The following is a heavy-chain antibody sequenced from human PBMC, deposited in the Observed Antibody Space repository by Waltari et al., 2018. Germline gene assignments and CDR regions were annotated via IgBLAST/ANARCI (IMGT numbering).Heavy chain of an antibody. V-gene: IGHV3-11*01. CDR1: GFAFPDDH. Sequence: QVRLVESGGGLVKPGGSLRLSCGASGFAFPDDHQLRWTRQWPGKGLEWVAYISSTGTPKYYADSVRGRFSISWDIAKTSVFLQINTLRAEDTAVYYCAREVVGTVAKFESWGQGTLVTVSS. J-gene: IGHJ4*02. CDR2: ISSTGTPK. CDR3: AREVVGTVAKFES. D-gene: IGHD2-15*01.